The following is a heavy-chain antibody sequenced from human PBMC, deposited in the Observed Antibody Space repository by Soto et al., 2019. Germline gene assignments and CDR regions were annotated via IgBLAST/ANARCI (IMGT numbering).Heavy chain of an antibody. CDR2: IKQDGSEK. V-gene: IGHV3-7*05. CDR1: GFTCSSYW. CDR3: ARANIARYCRGGSCS. Sequence: PGGSLRLSCAASGFTCSSYWMSWVRQAPGKGLEWVANIKQDGSEKYYVDSVKGRFTISRDNAKNSLYLQMNSLRAEDTAVYYCARANIARYCRGGSCSWGQGTLVTVSS. J-gene: IGHJ5*02. D-gene: IGHD2-15*01.